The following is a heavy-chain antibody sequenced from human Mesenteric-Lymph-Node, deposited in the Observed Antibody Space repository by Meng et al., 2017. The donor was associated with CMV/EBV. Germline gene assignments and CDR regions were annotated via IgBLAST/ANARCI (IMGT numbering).Heavy chain of an antibody. CDR2: INWNGGST. D-gene: IGHD2-15*01. CDR1: GFSLDDYG. CDR3: ARDDSPWHYGMDV. V-gene: IGHV3-20*04. J-gene: IGHJ6*02. Sequence: GESLKISCEASGFSLDDYGMSWVRQAPGKGLEWVSGINWNGGSTAYADSVQGRFTISRDDAKNSLYLQMNSLRAEDTAVYYCARDDSPWHYGMDVWGQGTTVTVSS.